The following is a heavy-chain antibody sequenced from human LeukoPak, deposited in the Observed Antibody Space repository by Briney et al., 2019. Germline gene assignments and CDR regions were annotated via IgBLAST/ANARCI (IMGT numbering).Heavy chain of an antibody. CDR1: GYSISSGYY. V-gene: IGHV4-38-2*02. D-gene: IGHD5-12*01. J-gene: IGHJ6*03. CDR2: IYHSGST. Sequence: SETLSLTCTVSGYSISSGYYWGWIRQPPGKGLEWIGSIYHSGSTYYNPSLKSRVTISVDTSKNQFSLKLTSVTAADTAVYYCARVATGGYYYYMDVWGKGTTVTVSS. CDR3: ARVATGGYYYYMDV.